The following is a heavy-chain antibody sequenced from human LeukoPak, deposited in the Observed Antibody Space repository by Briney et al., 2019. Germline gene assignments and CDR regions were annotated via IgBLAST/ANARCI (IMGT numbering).Heavy chain of an antibody. Sequence: GASLQISCKGSGSIFTSYWIGWVRQLPGKGLEWMGIIYPGDSDTRYSPSFQGQVTISADKSISTAYLQWSSPKASDTAMYYCARHGIAAAGSNWFDPWGQGTLVTVSS. J-gene: IGHJ5*02. V-gene: IGHV5-51*01. CDR3: ARHGIAAAGSNWFDP. CDR2: IYPGDSDT. D-gene: IGHD6-13*01. CDR1: GSIFTSYW.